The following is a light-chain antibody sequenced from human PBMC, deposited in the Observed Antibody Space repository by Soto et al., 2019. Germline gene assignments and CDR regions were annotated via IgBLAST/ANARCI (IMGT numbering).Light chain of an antibody. J-gene: IGKJ5*01. V-gene: IGKV3-11*01. CDR1: QSISSY. CDR3: QQRGDWPVT. Sequence: EIVLTQSPATLSLSPGERATLSCRASQSISSYLAWYQQKPGQAPRLLISDASKRATGIPARFSGSGSGTDFTLIISSLEPEDFAVYYCQQRGDWPVTFGQGTRLEIK. CDR2: DAS.